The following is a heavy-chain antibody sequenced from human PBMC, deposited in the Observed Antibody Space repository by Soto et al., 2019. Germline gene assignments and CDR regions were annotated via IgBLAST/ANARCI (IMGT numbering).Heavy chain of an antibody. V-gene: IGHV1-8*01. CDR2: MNPNSGNT. CDR3: AKYSLAVAGNDY. Sequence: ASVKVSCKASGYTFTSYDINWVRQATGQGLEWMGWMNPNSGNTGYAQKFQGRVTMTRNTSISTAYMELSSLRAEDTAVYYCAKYSLAVAGNDYWGQGTLVTVSS. D-gene: IGHD6-19*01. CDR1: GYTFTSYD. J-gene: IGHJ4*02.